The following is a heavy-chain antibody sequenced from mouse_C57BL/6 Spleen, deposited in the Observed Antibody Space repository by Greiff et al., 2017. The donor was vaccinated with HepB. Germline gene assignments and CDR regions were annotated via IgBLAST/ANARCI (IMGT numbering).Heavy chain of an antibody. Sequence: EVQRVESGGGLVQPKGSLKLSCAASGFSFNTYAMNWVRQAPGKGLEWVARIRSKSNNYATYYADSVKDRFTISRDDSESMLYLQMNNLKTEDTAMYYCVRHEGYDGYFDVWGTGTTVTVSS. J-gene: IGHJ1*03. CDR3: VRHEGYDGYFDV. CDR2: IRSKSNNYAT. V-gene: IGHV10-1*01. D-gene: IGHD2-2*01. CDR1: GFSFNTYA.